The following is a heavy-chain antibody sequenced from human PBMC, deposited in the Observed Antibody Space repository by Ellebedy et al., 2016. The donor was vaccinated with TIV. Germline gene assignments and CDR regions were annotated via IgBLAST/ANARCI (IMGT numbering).Heavy chain of an antibody. V-gene: IGHV3-73*01. J-gene: IGHJ4*02. CDR3: TRSGPGARRNDY. CDR2: IRAKAINYAT. Sequence: GRSLRLSXAASGFTFSDSGIHWVRQASGKGLEWIGRIRAKAINYATAYAASVKGRFTLSRDDSKNTSYLQMNSLKTEDTAVYYCTRSGPGARRNDYWGQGTLATVSS. D-gene: IGHD1-26*01. CDR1: GFTFSDSG.